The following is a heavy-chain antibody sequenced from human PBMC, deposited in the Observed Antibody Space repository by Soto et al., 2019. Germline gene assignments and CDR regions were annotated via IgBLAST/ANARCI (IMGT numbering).Heavy chain of an antibody. CDR1: GFTLSTYW. D-gene: IGHD6-13*01. Sequence: GGSLRLSCAGSGFTLSTYWMHWVRQAPGKGLVWVSRINSDGSSTTYADSVRGRFTIYRDNSMNTLYLQMNTLRVEDTAVYYCAKVSSSWYAGFFDLWGQGTLVTVSS. J-gene: IGHJ4*02. V-gene: IGHV3-74*01. CDR3: AKVSSSWYAGFFDL. CDR2: INSDGSST.